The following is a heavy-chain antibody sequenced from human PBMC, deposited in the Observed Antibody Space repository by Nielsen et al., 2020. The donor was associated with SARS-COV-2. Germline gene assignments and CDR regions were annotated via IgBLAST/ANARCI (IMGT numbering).Heavy chain of an antibody. CDR3: AKDIWALRGYYFDY. Sequence: GESLKISCAASGFTFSSYWMSWVRQAPGKGLEWVANRKQDGSEKYYVDSVKGRFTLSRDNAKNSLYLQMNSLRAEDTAVYYCAKDIWALRGYYFDYWGQGTLVTVSS. V-gene: IGHV3-7*01. D-gene: IGHD4-17*01. CDR1: GFTFSSYW. J-gene: IGHJ4*02. CDR2: RKQDGSEK.